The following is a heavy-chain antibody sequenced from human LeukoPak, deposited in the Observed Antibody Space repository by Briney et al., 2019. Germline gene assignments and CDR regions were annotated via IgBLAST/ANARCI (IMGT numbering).Heavy chain of an antibody. Sequence: SETLSLTCTVSGASVSSSTYYWGWIREPPGKCLDWIGSMSYTGSTYYDPSLKSRVTISVDTSKNQFSLRLTSVTAADTAVYYCARQPRDGHNPRPYYCDSWGQGTLVTVSS. CDR2: MSYTGST. V-gene: IGHV4-39*01. J-gene: IGHJ4*02. CDR3: ARQPRDGHNPRPYYCDS. D-gene: IGHD5-24*01. CDR1: GASVSSSTYY.